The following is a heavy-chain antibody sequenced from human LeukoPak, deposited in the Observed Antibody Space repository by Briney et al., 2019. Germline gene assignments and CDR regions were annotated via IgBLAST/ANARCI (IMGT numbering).Heavy chain of an antibody. V-gene: IGHV3-30*02. Sequence: GGSLRLSCAASGLTFSSYGMHWVRQAPGKGLEWVAFIRYDGSNKYYADSVKGRFTISRDNSKNTLYLQMNSLRAEDTAVYYCAKDSDSSGYYLGYYFDYWGQGTLVTVSS. J-gene: IGHJ4*02. D-gene: IGHD3-22*01. CDR1: GLTFSSYG. CDR3: AKDSDSSGYYLGYYFDY. CDR2: IRYDGSNK.